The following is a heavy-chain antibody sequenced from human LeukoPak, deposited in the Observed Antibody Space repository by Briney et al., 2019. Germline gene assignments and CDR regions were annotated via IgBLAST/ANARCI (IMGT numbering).Heavy chain of an antibody. CDR1: GFTFSSYA. CDR2: ISSNGGTT. D-gene: IGHD4-17*01. V-gene: IGHV3-64*01. J-gene: IGHJ4*02. CDR3: ARVDYGDYGFDY. Sequence: PGGSLRLSCAASGFTFSSYAMHWVRQAPGKGLEYVSAISSNGGTTYYANSVKGRFTISRDNSKNTLHLQMGSLRAEDMAVYYCARVDYGDYGFDYWGQGTLVTVSS.